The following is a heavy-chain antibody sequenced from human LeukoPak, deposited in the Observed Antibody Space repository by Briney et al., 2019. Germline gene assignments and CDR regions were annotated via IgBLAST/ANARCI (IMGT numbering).Heavy chain of an antibody. CDR1: GFTFSSYA. J-gene: IGHJ3*02. D-gene: IGHD3-22*01. CDR2: ISYDGSNK. Sequence: PGRSLRLSCAASGFTFSSYAMHWVRQAPGKGLEWVAVISYDGSNKYYADSVKGRFTISRDNSKNTLYLQMNSLRAEDTAVYYCARDRGGYYYDIPHDAFDIWGQGTMVTVSS. V-gene: IGHV3-30-3*01. CDR3: ARDRGGYYYDIPHDAFDI.